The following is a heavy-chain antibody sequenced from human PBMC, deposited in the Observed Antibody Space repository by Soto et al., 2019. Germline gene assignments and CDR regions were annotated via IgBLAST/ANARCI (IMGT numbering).Heavy chain of an antibody. J-gene: IGHJ6*02. CDR1: GYTFTTHV. V-gene: IGHV1-18*04. CDR2: ISGYNGNT. Sequence: AAVKVSCKASGYTFTTHVISWVRQAPGQGLEWMGWISGYNGNTDYAQKVQGRVTMTTDASTNTAYMELNRLRSDDSAVYYCARGEVTRIEVMDVWGQGTMVTVSS. CDR3: ARGEVTRIEVMDV. D-gene: IGHD4-4*01.